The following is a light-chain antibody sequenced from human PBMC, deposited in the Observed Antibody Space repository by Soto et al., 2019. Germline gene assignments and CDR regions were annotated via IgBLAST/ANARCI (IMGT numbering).Light chain of an antibody. J-gene: IGKJ1*01. CDR3: QQTFSLPRS. V-gene: IGKV1-39*01. Sequence: DTQMTQSPSSLSASVGDRVTISCRASQNVRSYLNWYQQKPGKAPKLLIYETSTLESGVPSRFSGDGYGAEFTLSISSLEPEDFATHYCQQTFSLPRSFGPGTKVEI. CDR1: QNVRSY. CDR2: ETS.